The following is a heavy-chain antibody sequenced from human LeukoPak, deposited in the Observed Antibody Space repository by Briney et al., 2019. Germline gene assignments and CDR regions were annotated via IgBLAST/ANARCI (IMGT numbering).Heavy chain of an antibody. CDR3: AKDQKNGTYFPHTS. D-gene: IGHD1-26*01. J-gene: IGHJ5*02. CDR1: GFTFSNFG. Sequence: GGSLRLSCAASGFTFSNFGMHWVRQAPGKGLEWVAIIWYDGSNKYYGDSVKGRFTISRDNSKNTLYLQMDSLRAEDTAVYYCAKDQKNGTYFPHTSWGQGTLVTVSS. CDR2: IWYDGSNK. V-gene: IGHV3-33*06.